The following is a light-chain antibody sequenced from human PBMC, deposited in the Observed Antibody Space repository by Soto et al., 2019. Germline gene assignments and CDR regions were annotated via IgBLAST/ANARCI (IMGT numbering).Light chain of an antibody. J-gene: IGLJ2*01. CDR3: QSYDSSLSGHVG. CDR1: SSNIGAGYD. V-gene: IGLV1-40*01. Sequence: QAVVTQPPSVSGAPGPRVTISCTGSSSNIGAGYDVHWYQQLPGTAPKLLIYGNSNRPSGVPDRFSGSKSGTSASLAITGLQAEDEADYYCQSYDSSLSGHVGFGGGTKRTVL. CDR2: GNS.